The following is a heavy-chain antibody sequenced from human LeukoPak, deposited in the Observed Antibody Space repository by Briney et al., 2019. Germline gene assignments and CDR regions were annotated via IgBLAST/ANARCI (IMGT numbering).Heavy chain of an antibody. CDR2: ISAYNGNT. J-gene: IGHJ6*02. D-gene: IGHD2-2*02. Sequence: GASVKVSCKASGYTFTSYGISLVRQAPGQGLEWMGWISAYNGNTNYAQKLQGRVTLTTDTSTSTAYMELRSLRSDDTAVYYCARELGCSSTSCYTWVYYYYGMDVWGQGTTVTVSS. V-gene: IGHV1-18*01. CDR3: ARELGCSSTSCYTWVYYYYGMDV. CDR1: GYTFTSYG.